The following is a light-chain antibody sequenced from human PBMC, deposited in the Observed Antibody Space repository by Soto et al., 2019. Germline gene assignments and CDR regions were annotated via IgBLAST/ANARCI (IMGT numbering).Light chain of an antibody. Sequence: QSALTQPASVSGSPGQSITISCTGTSSDVGSYNLVSWYQQHPGKAPKLMIYEVSKRPSGVSNRFSGSKSGNTASLTISGLQAEQEADYYCCSYAGSSTNVVFGGGTKLTVL. V-gene: IGLV2-23*02. J-gene: IGLJ2*01. CDR1: SSDVGSYNL. CDR3: CSYAGSSTNVV. CDR2: EVS.